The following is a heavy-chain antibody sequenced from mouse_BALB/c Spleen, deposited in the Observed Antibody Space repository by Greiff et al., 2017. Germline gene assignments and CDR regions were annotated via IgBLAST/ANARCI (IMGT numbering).Heavy chain of an antibody. J-gene: IGHJ4*01. Sequence: EVKVEESGGGLVKPGGSLKLSCAASGFTFSSYAMSWVRQTPEKRLEWVASISSGGSTYYPDSVKGRFTISRDNARNILYLQMSSLRSEDTAMYYCARGGGKRAMDYWGQGTSVTVSS. CDR1: GFTFSSYA. CDR3: ARGGGKRAMDY. V-gene: IGHV5-6-5*01. D-gene: IGHD2-1*01. CDR2: ISSGGST.